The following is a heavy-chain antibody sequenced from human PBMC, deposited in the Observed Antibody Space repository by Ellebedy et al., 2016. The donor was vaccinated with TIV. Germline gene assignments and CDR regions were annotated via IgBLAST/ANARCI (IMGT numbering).Heavy chain of an antibody. CDR1: GFTFDDYA. J-gene: IGHJ4*02. D-gene: IGHD7-27*01. Sequence: GESLKISXAASGFTFDDYAMHWIRQAPGKGLEWVSYISSSGSTIYYADSVKGRFTISRDNAKNSLYLQMNSLRAEDTAVYYCARDLGHLADYWGQGTLVTVSS. CDR2: ISSSGSTI. V-gene: IGHV3-11*04. CDR3: ARDLGHLADY.